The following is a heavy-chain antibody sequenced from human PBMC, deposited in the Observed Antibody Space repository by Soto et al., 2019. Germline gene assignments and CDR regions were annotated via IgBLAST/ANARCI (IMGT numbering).Heavy chain of an antibody. CDR2: IDPSDSYT. Sequence: GESLKISCKGSGYSFTSYWISWVRQMPGKGLEWMGRIDPSDSYTNYSPSFQGHVTISADKSISTAYLQWSSLKASDTAMYYCASPIIAVAGYYYYGMDVWGQGTTVTVSS. J-gene: IGHJ6*02. D-gene: IGHD6-19*01. CDR3: ASPIIAVAGYYYYGMDV. V-gene: IGHV5-10-1*01. CDR1: GYSFTSYW.